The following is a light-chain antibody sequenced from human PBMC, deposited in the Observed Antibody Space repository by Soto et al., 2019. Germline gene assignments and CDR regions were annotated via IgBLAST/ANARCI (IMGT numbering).Light chain of an antibody. Sequence: DIQMTQSPSSLSASVGDRVTITCRASQSISSYLNRYQQKPGKAPKLLIYEASILQNGVPSRFSGTESGTEFTLTISSLRPDDFATYYCQQYNDYSAWTFGQGTKVDIK. CDR3: QQYNDYSAWT. CDR1: QSISSY. J-gene: IGKJ1*01. CDR2: EAS. V-gene: IGKV1-5*03.